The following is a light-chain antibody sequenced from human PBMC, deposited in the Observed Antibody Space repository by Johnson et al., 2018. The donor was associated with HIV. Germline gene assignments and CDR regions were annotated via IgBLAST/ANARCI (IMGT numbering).Light chain of an antibody. CDR2: ENN. J-gene: IGLJ1*01. V-gene: IGLV1-51*01. CDR1: SSNIGRHY. Sequence: QSVLKQPPSVSAAPGQTVTISCSGSSSNIGRHYVSWYQQLPGTAPKLLIYENNQRPSGIPDRFSGSKSGTSATLGITGLQTGDEADYYCGTWHNSLSTGGVFGTGTKVTVL. CDR3: GTWHNSLSTGGV.